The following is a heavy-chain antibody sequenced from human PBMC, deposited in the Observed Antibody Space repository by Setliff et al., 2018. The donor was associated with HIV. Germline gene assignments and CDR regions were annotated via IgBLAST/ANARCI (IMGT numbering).Heavy chain of an antibody. D-gene: IGHD2-8*02. J-gene: IGHJ1*01. CDR1: GGSFSGYY. CDR3: ARGRVYCPGDDCHAGNFDH. V-gene: IGHV4-4*08. CDR2: IFTSATT. Sequence: LSLTCSVSGGSFSGYYWSWIRQPPGKGLEWIGDIFTSATTNFNYNPSRKSRVTMSIDTSKNQFSLKLRSVTAADTAFYYCARGRVYCPGDDCHAGNFDHWGQGTLVTVSS.